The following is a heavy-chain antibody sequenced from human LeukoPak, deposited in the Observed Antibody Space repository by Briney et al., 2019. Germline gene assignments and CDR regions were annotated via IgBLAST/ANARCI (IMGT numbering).Heavy chain of an antibody. D-gene: IGHD2-15*01. CDR2: INPTGGST. CDR1: GYTFTSYY. CDR3: ARDFCSGGSCYPAAFDY. Sequence: ASVKVSCKASGYTFTSYYMHWVRQAPGQGLEWMGLINPTGGSTVYAQKVQGRVTMTRDMSTRTVYMELSSLRSEDTAVSYCARDFCSGGSCYPAAFDYWGQGTLVTVSS. V-gene: IGHV1-46*01. J-gene: IGHJ4*02.